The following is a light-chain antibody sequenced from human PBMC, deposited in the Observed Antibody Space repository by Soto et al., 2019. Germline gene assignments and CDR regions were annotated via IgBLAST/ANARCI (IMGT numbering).Light chain of an antibody. Sequence: EIVLTQSPGTLSLSPGESATLSCRASQSVGNNYLAWYQQKPGQAPRLRIYGASSRATGIPDRFRGCGSGTDFTLTISRLEPKDFAVYYCQQYVSSPLTFGGGTKVEIK. V-gene: IGKV3-20*01. CDR1: QSVGNNY. CDR3: QQYVSSPLT. CDR2: GAS. J-gene: IGKJ4*01.